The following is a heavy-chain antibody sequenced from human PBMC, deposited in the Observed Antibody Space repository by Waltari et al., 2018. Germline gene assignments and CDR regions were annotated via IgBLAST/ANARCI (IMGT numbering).Heavy chain of an antibody. D-gene: IGHD2-15*01. J-gene: IGHJ4*02. Sequence: EVNLVESGGGLVQPGGSLRLSCPASGLLAEAPYLTLVRQAPGKGLEWVSVIYSGITTYYADSAKDRFIISRDNSKNTLFLQMNSLRAEDTAVYYCARGHCTGGSCHSGDNFDLWGQGTLVTVSS. CDR3: ARGHCTGGSCHSGDNFDL. CDR1: GLLAEAPY. CDR2: IYSGITT. V-gene: IGHV3-53*03.